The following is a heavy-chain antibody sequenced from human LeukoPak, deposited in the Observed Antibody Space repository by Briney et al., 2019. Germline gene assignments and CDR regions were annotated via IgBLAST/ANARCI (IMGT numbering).Heavy chain of an antibody. CDR3: ARGVHNYGNFDF. CDR1: GYTFTSYY. D-gene: IGHD5-18*01. J-gene: IGHJ4*02. V-gene: IGHV1-46*01. Sequence: ASVKVSCTASGYTFTSYYMHWVRQAPGQGLEWMGVINPSGGSTNYAQKFQGRVTMTRDTSTSTVYMELRSLRSEDTAVYSCARGVHNYGNFDFWGQGTLVTASS. CDR2: INPSGGST.